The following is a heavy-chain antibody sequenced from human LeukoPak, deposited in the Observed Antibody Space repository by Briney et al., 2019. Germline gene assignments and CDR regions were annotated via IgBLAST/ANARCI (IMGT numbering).Heavy chain of an antibody. D-gene: IGHD6-13*01. CDR1: GFTFTTYW. Sequence: GGSLRPSCAASGFTFTTYWMSWVRQAPGKGLEWVSSISSSSSYIYYADSVKGRFTISRDNAKNSLYLQMNSLRAEDTAVYYCARPSAAGPSSSWESGDFDYWGQGTLVTVSS. CDR2: ISSSSSYI. J-gene: IGHJ4*02. CDR3: ARPSAAGPSSSWESGDFDY. V-gene: IGHV3-21*01.